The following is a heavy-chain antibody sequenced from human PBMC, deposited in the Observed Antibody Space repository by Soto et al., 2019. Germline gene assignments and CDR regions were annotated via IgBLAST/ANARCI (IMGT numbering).Heavy chain of an antibody. Sequence: QVQVVQSRAEVKKPGASVKVSCKTSGYTFTDYDINWIRQAPGQGLEWMGWVSPDNGNAGYAPQFQGRVSMTSDTSISTVYMELSSLRAEDTAVYFCEVTTGYWGQGTMVTVSS. J-gene: IGHJ4*02. CDR3: EVTTGY. CDR1: GYTFTDYD. CDR2: VSPDNGNA. V-gene: IGHV1-8*01. D-gene: IGHD2-21*02.